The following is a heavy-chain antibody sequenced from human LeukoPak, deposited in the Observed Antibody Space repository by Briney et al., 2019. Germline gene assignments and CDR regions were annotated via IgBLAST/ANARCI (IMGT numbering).Heavy chain of an antibody. J-gene: IGHJ4*02. D-gene: IGHD3-3*01. Sequence: GGSLRLSCAASGFTVSSNYMSWVRQAPGKGLEWVSVIYSGGSTYYADSVKGRFTISRDNSKNTLYLQMNSLRAEDTAVYYCAKRWSGYLGDYWGQGTLVTVSS. V-gene: IGHV3-53*01. CDR2: IYSGGST. CDR1: GFTVSSNY. CDR3: AKRWSGYLGDY.